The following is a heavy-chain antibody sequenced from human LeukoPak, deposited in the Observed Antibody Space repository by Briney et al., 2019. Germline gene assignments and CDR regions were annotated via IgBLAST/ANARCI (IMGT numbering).Heavy chain of an antibody. D-gene: IGHD1-7*01. Sequence: GGSLRLSCAASGFRFSSYAMSWVRQAPGKGLEWVSAISGSGVSTYYADSVKGRFTVSRDNSKNTLYLQMSSLRAEDTAVYYCAKDERNWNYNLASQAYDWGQGTLVTVSS. CDR3: AKDERNWNYNLASQAYD. V-gene: IGHV3-23*01. J-gene: IGHJ4*02. CDR1: GFRFSSYA. CDR2: ISGSGVST.